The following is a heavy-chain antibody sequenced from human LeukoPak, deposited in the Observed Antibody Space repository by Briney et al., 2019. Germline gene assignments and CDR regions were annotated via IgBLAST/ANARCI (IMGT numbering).Heavy chain of an antibody. CDR1: GFTFSNYG. CDR3: VRGAYSSSWLNFDY. D-gene: IGHD6-13*01. CDR2: IRYDGSNK. Sequence: GGSLRLSCAASGFTFSNYGMHWVRQAPGKGLEWVAFIRYDGSNKYYADSVKGRFTISRDNSKNTLYLQMNSLRAEDTAVYYCVRGAYSSSWLNFDYWGQGTLVTVSS. V-gene: IGHV3-30*02. J-gene: IGHJ4*02.